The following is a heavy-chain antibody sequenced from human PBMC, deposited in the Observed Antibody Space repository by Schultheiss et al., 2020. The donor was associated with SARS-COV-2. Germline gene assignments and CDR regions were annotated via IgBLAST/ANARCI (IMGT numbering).Heavy chain of an antibody. CDR1: GGSISSGSYY. V-gene: IGHV4-61*02. CDR3: ARDSDGIDY. CDR2: IYTSGST. Sequence: SETLSLTCTVSGGSISSGSYYWSWIRQPAGKGLEWIGRIYTSGSTNYNPSLKSRVTISVDTSKNQFSLKLSSVTAADTAVYYCARDSDGIDYWGQGTLVTVSS. D-gene: IGHD5-24*01. J-gene: IGHJ4*02.